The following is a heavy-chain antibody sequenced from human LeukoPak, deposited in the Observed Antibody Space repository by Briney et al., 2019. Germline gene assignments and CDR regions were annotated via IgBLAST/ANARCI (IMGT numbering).Heavy chain of an antibody. V-gene: IGHV4-59*01. J-gene: IGHJ4*02. Sequence: SEALSLTCSVSGVSFSNYYWNWIRQPPGKGLEWIGFVFYSGITNYNPSLKSRVTISIDASKNQFSLRLTSVTAADTAVYYCARDSLFDSLAYWGQGALVTVSS. CDR2: VFYSGIT. CDR1: GVSFSNYY. D-gene: IGHD2-21*01. CDR3: ARDSLFDSLAY.